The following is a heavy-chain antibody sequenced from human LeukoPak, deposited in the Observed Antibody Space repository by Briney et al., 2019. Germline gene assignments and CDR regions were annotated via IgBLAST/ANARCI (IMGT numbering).Heavy chain of an antibody. V-gene: IGHV4-59*01. CDR1: GGSISSYY. CDR2: IYYSGST. J-gene: IGHJ4*02. CDR3: ARLGPATRNFDY. Sequence: KPSETLSLTCTVSGGSISSYYWSWIRQPPGKGLEWIGYIYYSGSTNYNPSLKSRVTISVDTSKNQFSLKLSSVTAADTAVYYCARLGPATRNFDYWGQGTLVTVFS.